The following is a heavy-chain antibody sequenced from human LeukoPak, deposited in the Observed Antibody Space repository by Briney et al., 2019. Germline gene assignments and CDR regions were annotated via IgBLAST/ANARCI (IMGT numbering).Heavy chain of an antibody. V-gene: IGHV3-74*01. CDR3: ARDRAESNWTNHTLFDS. Sequence: QPGGSLRLSCAASGFTFSSYWMHRVRQAPGKGLVWVSSISSDGSSTSYADSVKGRFTISRDNTKNTVYLQMNSLRVEDTAIYYCARDRAESNWTNHTLFDSWGQGTPVTVSS. CDR1: GFTFSSYW. J-gene: IGHJ4*02. CDR2: ISSDGSST. D-gene: IGHD1/OR15-1a*01.